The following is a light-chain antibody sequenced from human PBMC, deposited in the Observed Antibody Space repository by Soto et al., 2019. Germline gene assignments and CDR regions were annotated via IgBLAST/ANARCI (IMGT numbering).Light chain of an antibody. Sequence: QSVLTQPPSASGTPGQRGTISCSGSSSNIGSNYVYWYQQLPGTAPKLLIDRNNQRPSGVPDRFSGSKSGTSASLAISGLRSEDEGDYYCAAWDDSLSGWVFGGGTKLTVL. CDR3: AAWDDSLSGWV. V-gene: IGLV1-47*01. CDR1: SSNIGSNY. CDR2: RNN. J-gene: IGLJ3*02.